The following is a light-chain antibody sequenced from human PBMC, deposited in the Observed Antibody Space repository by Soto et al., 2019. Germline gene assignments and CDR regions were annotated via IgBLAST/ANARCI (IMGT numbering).Light chain of an antibody. Sequence: QSVLTQPPSVSGAPGQSVTISCTGSSSNIGAGYDVHWYQQFPGAAPKLLIYGNSNRPSGVPDRFSGSKSGASASLAISGLLAEDEADYYCQSYDGSLYVFGGGTKLTVL. V-gene: IGLV1-40*01. CDR3: QSYDGSLYV. J-gene: IGLJ1*01. CDR1: SSNIGAGYD. CDR2: GNS.